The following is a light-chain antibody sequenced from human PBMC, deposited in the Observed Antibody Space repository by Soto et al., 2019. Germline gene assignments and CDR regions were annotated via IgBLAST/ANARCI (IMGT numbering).Light chain of an antibody. CDR1: QSVLYSSNNKND. J-gene: IGKJ3*01. CDR3: HQYYSPPFT. Sequence: DIVMTQSPDSLAVSLGERATIHCKSSQSVLYSSNNKNDLARYQQKPGQPPKLLIYWASTRASGVPDRFGGGGPGTEFPLTISRLPAEDVAIYYCHQYYSPPFTFGPLNKVDLK. V-gene: IGKV4-1*01. CDR2: WAS.